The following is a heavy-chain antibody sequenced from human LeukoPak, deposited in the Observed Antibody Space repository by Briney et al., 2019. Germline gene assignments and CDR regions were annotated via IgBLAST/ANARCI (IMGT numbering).Heavy chain of an antibody. D-gene: IGHD1-1*01. Sequence: ASETLSLTCAVYGGSFSGYYWSWIRQPPGKGLEWIGEINHSGSTNYNPTLKSRVTISVDTSKNQFSLKLSSVTAADTAVYYCARDRGTWNDDGFDYWGQGTLVTVSS. CDR2: INHSGST. CDR3: ARDRGTWNDDGFDY. V-gene: IGHV4-34*01. J-gene: IGHJ4*02. CDR1: GGSFSGYY.